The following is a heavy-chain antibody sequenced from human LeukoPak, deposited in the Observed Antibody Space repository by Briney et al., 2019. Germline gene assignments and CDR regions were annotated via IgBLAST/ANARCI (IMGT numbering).Heavy chain of an antibody. D-gene: IGHD1-1*01. V-gene: IGHV3-7*01. CDR2: INQDGGKK. CDR1: GFTFSSYW. J-gene: IGHJ4*02. Sequence: GGSLRLSRAASGFTFSSYWMTWVRQAPGKGLEWVANINQDGGKKYYVDSVKGRFIISRDNAKNSLYLQMNTLRAEDTAVYYCARSSATATPGLFDYWGQGTLVTVSS. CDR3: ARSSATATPGLFDY.